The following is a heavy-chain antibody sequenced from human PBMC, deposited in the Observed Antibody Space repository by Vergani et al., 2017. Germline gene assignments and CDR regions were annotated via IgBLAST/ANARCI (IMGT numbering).Heavy chain of an antibody. Sequence: QVQLVQSGAEVKKPGSSVKVSCKASGGTFSSYAISWVRQAPGQGLEWMGGIIPIFGIANYAQKFQGRVTITADKSTSTAYMELSSLRSDDTAVYYCARVTMVRGGDHRRWFDPWGQGTLVTVSS. D-gene: IGHD3-10*01. CDR1: GGTFSSYA. J-gene: IGHJ5*02. CDR3: ARVTMVRGGDHRRWFDP. V-gene: IGHV1-69*17. CDR2: IIPIFGIA.